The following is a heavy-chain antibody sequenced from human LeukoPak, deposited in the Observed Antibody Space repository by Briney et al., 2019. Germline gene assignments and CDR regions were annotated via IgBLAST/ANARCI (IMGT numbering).Heavy chain of an antibody. D-gene: IGHD1-26*01. Sequence: GGSLRLSCAASGFTFGSYAMSWVRQAPGKGPEWVSGFSGSGGSTYFVDSVKGRFTISRDNSKNTLYLQMNSPRAEDTAVYFCAKSGVGATKVGHLCYWGQGTLVTVSS. CDR2: FSGSGGST. V-gene: IGHV3-23*01. CDR1: GFTFGSYA. J-gene: IGHJ4*02. CDR3: AKSGVGATKVGHLCY.